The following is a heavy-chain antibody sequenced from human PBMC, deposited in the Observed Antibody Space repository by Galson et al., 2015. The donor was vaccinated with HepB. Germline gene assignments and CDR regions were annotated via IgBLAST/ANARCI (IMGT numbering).Heavy chain of an antibody. CDR1: GYTFSNYG. CDR2: ISAKEGKT. V-gene: IGHV1-18*01. J-gene: IGHJ4*02. Sequence: QSGAEVKKPGASVKVSCTASGYTFSNYGVTWVRQVPGQGLEWMGWISAKEGKTNYAQKFQDRVVMTTDTSTRTAFLELRSLRSDDTAVYYGARAHMPGPWGDYWGQGTPVAVSS. D-gene: IGHD7-27*01. CDR3: ARAHMPGPWGDY.